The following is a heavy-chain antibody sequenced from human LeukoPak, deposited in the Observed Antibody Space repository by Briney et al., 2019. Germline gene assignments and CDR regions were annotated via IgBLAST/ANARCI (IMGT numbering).Heavy chain of an antibody. CDR3: ARDRGYSYEFDY. CDR2: IYSTGDT. D-gene: IGHD5-18*01. CDR1: GFTVSSKY. Sequence: PGGSLRLSCAASGFTVSSKYMSWVRQAPGKGLEWVSVIYSTGDTRYADSVKGRFTISRDNSKNTLYLQMNSLRAEDTAVYYCARDRGYSYEFDYWGQGTLVTVSS. J-gene: IGHJ4*02. V-gene: IGHV3-66*01.